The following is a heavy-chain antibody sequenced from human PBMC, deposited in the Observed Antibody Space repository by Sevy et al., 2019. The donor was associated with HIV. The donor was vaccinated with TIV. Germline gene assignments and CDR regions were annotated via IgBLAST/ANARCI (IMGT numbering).Heavy chain of an antibody. V-gene: IGHV3-30-3*01. CDR3: ARERDYGDYVGWVDP. D-gene: IGHD4-17*01. Sequence: GGSLRLSCAASGFTFSSYAMHWVRQAPGKGLEWMAVISYDGSNKYYADSVKGRFTISRDNSKNTLYLQMSSLREDDTAVYYCARERDYGDYVGWVDPWGQGNLVTVSS. CDR1: GFTFSSYA. J-gene: IGHJ5*02. CDR2: ISYDGSNK.